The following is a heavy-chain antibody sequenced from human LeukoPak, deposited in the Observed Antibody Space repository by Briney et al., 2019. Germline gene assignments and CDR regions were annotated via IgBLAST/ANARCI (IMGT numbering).Heavy chain of an antibody. D-gene: IGHD2-2*02. J-gene: IGHJ3*02. Sequence: GGSLRLSCAASGFTFDDYGMSWVRHAPGKGLEWVSGINWNGGSTGYADSVKGRFTISRDNAKNSLYLQMNSLRAEDTALYYCARRPRYCSSTSCYKGAFDIWGQGTMVTVSS. CDR1: GFTFDDYG. CDR2: INWNGGST. CDR3: ARRPRYCSSTSCYKGAFDI. V-gene: IGHV3-20*04.